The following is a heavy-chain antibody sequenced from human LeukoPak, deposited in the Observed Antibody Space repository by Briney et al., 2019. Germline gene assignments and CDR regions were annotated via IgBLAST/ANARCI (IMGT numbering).Heavy chain of an antibody. J-gene: IGHJ3*02. V-gene: IGHV3-21*01. CDR3: ARVGEVYYDILTGYSYDAFDI. CDR2: ISSSSSYI. Sequence: GGSLRLSCAASGFTFSSYSMNWVRQAPGKGLEWVSSISSSSSYIYYADSVKGRFTISRDNAKNSLYLQMNSLRAEDTAVYYCARVGEVYYDILTGYSYDAFDIWGQGTMVTVSS. CDR1: GFTFSSYS. D-gene: IGHD3-9*01.